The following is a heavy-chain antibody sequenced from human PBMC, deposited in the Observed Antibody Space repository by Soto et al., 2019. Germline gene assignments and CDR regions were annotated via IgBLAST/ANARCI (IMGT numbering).Heavy chain of an antibody. CDR1: GFTFSSYS. D-gene: IGHD6-13*01. CDR2: ISSSSSTI. V-gene: IGHV3-48*01. Sequence: GGSLRLSCAASGFTFSSYSMNWVRQAPGKGLEWVSYISSSSSTIYYADSVKGRFTISRDNAKNSLYLQMNSLRAEDTAVYYCASHLGAAAGTDYYYYMDVWGKGTTVTVSS. J-gene: IGHJ6*03. CDR3: ASHLGAAAGTDYYYYMDV.